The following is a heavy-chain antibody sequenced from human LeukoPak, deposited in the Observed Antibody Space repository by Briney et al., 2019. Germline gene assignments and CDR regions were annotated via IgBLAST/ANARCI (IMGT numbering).Heavy chain of an antibody. CDR1: GFTFSSYA. CDR3: ARADKGY. V-gene: IGHV3-30-3*01. Sequence: GGSLRLSCAASGFTFSSYAMHWVRQAPGKGLEWVAVISYDGSNKYYADSVKGRFTISRDNSKNTLYLQMNSLRAEDTAVYYCARADKGYWGQGTLVTVSS. J-gene: IGHJ4*02. CDR2: ISYDGSNK.